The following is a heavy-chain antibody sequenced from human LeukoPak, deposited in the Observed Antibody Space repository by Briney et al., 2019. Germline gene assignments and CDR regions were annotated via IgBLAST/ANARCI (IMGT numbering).Heavy chain of an antibody. CDR1: GYTFTGYY. D-gene: IGHD6-13*01. J-gene: IGHJ4*02. CDR3: ATPGDSSWFH. Sequence: GASVEVSFKASGYTFTGYYMHWVRQAPGQGLEWMGWINPNSGGTNYAQKFQGRVTMTRDTSISTAYMELSRLRSDDTAVYYCATPGDSSWFHWGQGTLVTVAS. CDR2: INPNSGGT. V-gene: IGHV1-2*02.